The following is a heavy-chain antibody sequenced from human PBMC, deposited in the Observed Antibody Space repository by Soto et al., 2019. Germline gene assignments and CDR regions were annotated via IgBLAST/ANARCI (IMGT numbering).Heavy chain of an antibody. CDR1: GGTFSSHT. Sequence: QVQLVQSGAEVKKPGSSVKVSCKASGGTFSSHTISWVRQAPGQGLEWMGRIIPILGIANYAQNFQGRVTITADKSTSTAYMELSSLRSEDTAVYYCARGQGYYDSGINGGFDPWGQGTLVTVSS. CDR2: IIPILGIA. V-gene: IGHV1-69*02. CDR3: ARGQGYYDSGINGGFDP. D-gene: IGHD3-22*01. J-gene: IGHJ5*02.